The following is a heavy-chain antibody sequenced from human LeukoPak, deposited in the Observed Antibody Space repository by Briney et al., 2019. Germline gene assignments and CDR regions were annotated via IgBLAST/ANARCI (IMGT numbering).Heavy chain of an antibody. CDR3: ATDSDSSSWYWFDP. J-gene: IGHJ5*02. CDR2: ISWNSGSI. D-gene: IGHD6-13*01. Sequence: GRSLRLSCAASGFTFDDYAMHWVRQAPGKGLEWVSGISWNSGSIGYADSVKGRFTISRDNAKNSLYLQMNSLRAEDTALYYCATDSDSSSWYWFDPWGQGTLVTVSS. V-gene: IGHV3-9*01. CDR1: GFTFDDYA.